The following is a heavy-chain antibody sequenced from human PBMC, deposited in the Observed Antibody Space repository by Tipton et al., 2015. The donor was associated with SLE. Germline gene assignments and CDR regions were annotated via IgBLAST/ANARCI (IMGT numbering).Heavy chain of an antibody. CDR3: ARGFGRDWFDP. D-gene: IGHD2-15*01. CDR1: GGSFSGYY. Sequence: LRLSCAVYGGSFSGYYWSWIRQPPGKGLEWIGEINHSGSTNYNPSLKSRVTISVDTSKNQFSLKLSSVTAADTAVYYCARGFGRDWFDPWGQGTLVTVSS. CDR2: INHSGST. J-gene: IGHJ5*02. V-gene: IGHV4-34*01.